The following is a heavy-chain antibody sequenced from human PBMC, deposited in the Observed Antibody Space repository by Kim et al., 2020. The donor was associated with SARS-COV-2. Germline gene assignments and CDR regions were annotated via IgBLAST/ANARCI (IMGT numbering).Heavy chain of an antibody. CDR2: LIPVFVTA. CDR3: ARKGGYGDFDY. D-gene: IGHD4-17*01. CDR1: GDSFSSST. J-gene: IGHJ4*02. V-gene: IGHV1-69*06. Sequence: SVKVSCKASGDSFSSSTFTWVRQAPGQGLEYLGGLIPVFVTANYAQKFQGRVTITADKSTATAYMELTSLTSADSAIYYCARKGGYGDFDYWGQGTLVTVSS.